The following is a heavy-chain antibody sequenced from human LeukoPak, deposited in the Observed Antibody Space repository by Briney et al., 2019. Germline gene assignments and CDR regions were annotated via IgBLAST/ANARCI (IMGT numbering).Heavy chain of an antibody. J-gene: IGHJ4*02. V-gene: IGHV3-53*01. CDR1: GFTVSSNY. CDR2: IYSGGRT. Sequence: PGGSLRLSCAASGFTVSSNYMSWVRQAPGKGLEWVSVIYSGGRTYYADSVKGRFTISRDNSKNTLYLQMNSLRAEDTAVYYCAGTTCGGDCYSEYSGQGTQVTVSS. CDR3: AGTTCGGDCYSEY. D-gene: IGHD2-21*02.